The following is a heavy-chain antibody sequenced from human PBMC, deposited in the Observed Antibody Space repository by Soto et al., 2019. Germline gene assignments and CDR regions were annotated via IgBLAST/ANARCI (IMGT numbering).Heavy chain of an antibody. V-gene: IGHV3-23*01. J-gene: IGHJ5*02. CDR1: GFTFSSYA. CDR2: ISGSGGST. Sequence: GGSLRLSCAASGFTFSSYAMSWVRQAPGKGLEWVSAISGSGGSTYYADSVKGRFTISRDNSKNTLYLQMNSLRAEDTAVYYYAKYSSGAVLFTCFDPWGQGTLVTVSS. CDR3: AKYSSGAVLFTCFDP. D-gene: IGHD6-19*01.